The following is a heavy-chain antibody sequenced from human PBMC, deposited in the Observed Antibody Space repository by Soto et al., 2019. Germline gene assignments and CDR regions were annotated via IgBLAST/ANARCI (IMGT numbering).Heavy chain of an antibody. Sequence: QVHLQESGPGLVKPSGTLSLTCAVSGASISSGSWWSWVRQPPGKGLEWIGEIFHDGSTNYNPSLKSRVTMSVDKSKNYFSLELTAVTDADTTLYYCARAEYNDSSDWGQGTLVTVSS. CDR2: IFHDGST. D-gene: IGHD1-1*01. J-gene: IGHJ4*02. CDR1: GASISSGSW. CDR3: ARAEYNDSSD. V-gene: IGHV4-4*02.